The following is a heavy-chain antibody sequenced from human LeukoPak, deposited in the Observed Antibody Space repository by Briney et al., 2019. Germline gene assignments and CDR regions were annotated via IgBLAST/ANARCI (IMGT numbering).Heavy chain of an antibody. CDR2: IYYSGST. D-gene: IGHD3-22*01. CDR1: GGSISSYY. J-gene: IGHJ4*02. CDR3: ARSTYYYDSSGYYYLGGFDY. Sequence: SETLSLTCTVSGGSISSYYWSWIRRPPGKGLEWIGYIYYSGSTNYNPSLKSRVTISVDTSKNQFSLKLSSVTAADTAVYYCARSTYYYDSSGYYYLGGFDYWGQGTLVTVSS. V-gene: IGHV4-59*08.